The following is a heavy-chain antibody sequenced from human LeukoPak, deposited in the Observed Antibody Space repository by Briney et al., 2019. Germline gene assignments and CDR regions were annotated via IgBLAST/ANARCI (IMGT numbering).Heavy chain of an antibody. CDR3: ARDSGIRGYGY. CDR1: GESVFSDTAA. V-gene: IGHV6-1*01. D-gene: IGHD3-3*02. Sequence: SQTLSLTCVISGESVFSDTAAGNWIRQSPSRGLEWLGKTYYRSKWYNDYTVSVKGRIIVNVDTSKNHFSLQLNSVTPDDTAVYYCARDSGIRGYGYWGQGTLVTVSS. CDR2: TYYRSKWYN. J-gene: IGHJ4*02.